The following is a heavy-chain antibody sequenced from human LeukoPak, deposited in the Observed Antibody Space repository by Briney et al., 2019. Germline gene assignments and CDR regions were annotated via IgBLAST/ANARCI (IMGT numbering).Heavy chain of an antibody. CDR1: GFTFSNAW. V-gene: IGHV3-15*07. Sequence: GGSLRLSCAASGFTFSNAWMNWVRQAPGKGLEWVGRIKSKTDGGTTDYAAPVKGRFTISRDDSKNTLYLQMNSLKTEDTAVYYCTTATVEMATIYYFDYWGRGTLVTVSS. CDR3: TTATVEMATIYYFDY. J-gene: IGHJ4*02. D-gene: IGHD5-24*01. CDR2: IKSKTDGGTT.